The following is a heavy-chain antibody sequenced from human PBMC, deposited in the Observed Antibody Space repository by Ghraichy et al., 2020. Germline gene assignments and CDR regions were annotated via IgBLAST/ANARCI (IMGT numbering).Heavy chain of an antibody. D-gene: IGHD4/OR15-4a*01. CDR2: FKIERDGGTT. CDR1: GFAFNDAW. CDR3: SANSDYARVYFNF. Sequence: GGSLRLSCTVSGFAFNDAWMSWVRQAPGKGLEWIGRFKIERDGGTTDYAAPVKDRFTISRDDSKNIAYLQMDSLKTEDTAVYFCSANSDYARVYFNFWGQGTLVTVSS. V-gene: IGHV3-15*01. J-gene: IGHJ4*02.